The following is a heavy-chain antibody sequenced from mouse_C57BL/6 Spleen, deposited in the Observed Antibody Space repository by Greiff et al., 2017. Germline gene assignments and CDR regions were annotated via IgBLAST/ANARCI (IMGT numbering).Heavy chain of an antibody. CDR3: ARNYGSSYDYFDY. V-gene: IGHV1-80*01. Sequence: VQLQQSGAELVKPGASVKISCKASGYAFSSYWMNWVKQRPGKGLGWIGQIYPGDGDTNYNGKFKGKATLTADKSSSTAYMQLSSLTSEDSAVYFCARNYGSSYDYFDYWGQGTTLTVSS. CDR1: GYAFSSYW. D-gene: IGHD1-1*01. J-gene: IGHJ2*01. CDR2: IYPGDGDT.